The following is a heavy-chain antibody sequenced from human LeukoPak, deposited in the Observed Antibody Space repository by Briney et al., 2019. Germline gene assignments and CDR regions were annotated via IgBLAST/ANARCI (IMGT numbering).Heavy chain of an antibody. V-gene: IGHV4-59*01. CDR3: ARVRSSGWFEVSH. CDR2: IYYSGST. Sequence: PSETLSLTCTVSGGSISSYYWSWIRQPPGKGLERIGYIYYSGSTNYNPSLKSRVTISVDTSKNQFSLKLSSVTAADTAVYYCARVRSSGWFEVSHWGQGTLVTVSS. CDR1: GGSISSYY. D-gene: IGHD6-19*01. J-gene: IGHJ4*02.